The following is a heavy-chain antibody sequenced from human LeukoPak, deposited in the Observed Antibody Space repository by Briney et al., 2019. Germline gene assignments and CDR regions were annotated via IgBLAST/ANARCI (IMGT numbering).Heavy chain of an antibody. V-gene: IGHV3-30-3*01. J-gene: IGHJ6*03. CDR3: ARAGCSSTSCYYTPSYYYYMDV. D-gene: IGHD2-2*01. CDR1: GFTFSSYA. Sequence: GGSLRLSCAAPGFTFSSYAMHWVRQAPGKGLEGVAVISYDGSNKYYADSVKGRFTISRDNSKNTLYLQMNSLRAEDTAVYYCARAGCSSTSCYYTPSYYYYMDVWGKGTTVTVSS. CDR2: ISYDGSNK.